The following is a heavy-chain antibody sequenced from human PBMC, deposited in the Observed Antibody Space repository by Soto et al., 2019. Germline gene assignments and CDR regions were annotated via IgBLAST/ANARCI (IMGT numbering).Heavy chain of an antibody. Sequence: LRLSCAASGFTFSSYAMHWVRQAPGKGLEWVAVISYDGSNKYYADSVKGRFTISRDNSKNTLYLQMNSLRAEDTAVYYCARGVAAPFYYYGMDVWGQGTTVTVSS. CDR1: GFTFSSYA. CDR3: ARGVAAPFYYYGMDV. J-gene: IGHJ6*02. D-gene: IGHD6-6*01. CDR2: ISYDGSNK. V-gene: IGHV3-30-3*01.